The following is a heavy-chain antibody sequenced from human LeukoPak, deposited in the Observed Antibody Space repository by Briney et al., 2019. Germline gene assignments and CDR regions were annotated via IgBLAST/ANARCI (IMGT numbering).Heavy chain of an antibody. J-gene: IGHJ4*02. CDR2: IYTSGST. D-gene: IGHD6-6*01. Sequence: PSETLSLTSTVSGGSISSYYWSWIRQPAGKGLEWIGRIYTSGSTNYNPSLKSRVTMSVDTSKNQISLKVNSVTAADTAVYYCARESYSSSYLFDFRGQGTLVTVSS. V-gene: IGHV4-4*07. CDR1: GGSISSYY. CDR3: ARESYSSSYLFDF.